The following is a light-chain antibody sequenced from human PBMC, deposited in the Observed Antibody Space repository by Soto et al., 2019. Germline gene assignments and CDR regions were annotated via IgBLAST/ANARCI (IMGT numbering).Light chain of an antibody. Sequence: ELLLTQSPATMSLSPGERATLPCRASQSVSSNLAWYQQKPGQAPRLLIYGASTRATGFPARFSGSGSGTEFTLTISSLQSEDFAVYYCQQYKNWPLTFGGGTKVDIK. V-gene: IGKV3-15*01. CDR1: QSVSSN. CDR2: GAS. J-gene: IGKJ4*01. CDR3: QQYKNWPLT.